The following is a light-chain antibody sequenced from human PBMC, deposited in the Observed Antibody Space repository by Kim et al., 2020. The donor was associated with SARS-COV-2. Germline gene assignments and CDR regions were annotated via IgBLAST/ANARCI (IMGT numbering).Light chain of an antibody. Sequence: EIVLTQSPGTLSLSPGERATLSCRASQSVSSSYLAWYQQKPGQPPRLLIYGGTSRATGIPDRFSGSGSGTDFTLTISRLEPEDFAVYYRQQYGRSPGYTLGQGTKLEI. CDR3: QQYGRSPGYT. V-gene: IGKV3-20*01. J-gene: IGKJ2*01. CDR1: QSVSSSY. CDR2: GGT.